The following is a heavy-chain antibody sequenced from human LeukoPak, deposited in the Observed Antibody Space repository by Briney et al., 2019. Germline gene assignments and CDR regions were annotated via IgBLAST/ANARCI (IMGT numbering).Heavy chain of an antibody. CDR1: GFTFTGHW. V-gene: IGHV3-7*01. J-gene: IGHJ4*02. Sequence: GGSLRLSCAASGFTFTGHWMAWVRQAPGKGPEWVANMNQDGSEKYYVDSVKGRFTISRDNAKTSVYLQMNSLKVEDTAVYYCARGTAGYHSSYFDYWGQGTLVTVSS. D-gene: IGHD3-16*02. CDR3: ARGTAGYHSSYFDY. CDR2: MNQDGSEK.